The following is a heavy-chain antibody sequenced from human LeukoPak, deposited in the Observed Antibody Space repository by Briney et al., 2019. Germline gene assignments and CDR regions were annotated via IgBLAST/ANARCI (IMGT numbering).Heavy chain of an antibody. CDR2: ISSSSSYT. J-gene: IGHJ4*02. CDR1: GFTFSDYY. V-gene: IGHV3-11*06. Sequence: PGGSLSLSCAASGFTFSDYYMSWIRQAPGKGLEWISFISSSSSYTNYADSVKGRFTISRDNTKNSLYLQMNNLRAEDTAVYYCARGGADYVIGYWGQGTLVTVSS. D-gene: IGHD4-17*01. CDR3: ARGGADYVIGY.